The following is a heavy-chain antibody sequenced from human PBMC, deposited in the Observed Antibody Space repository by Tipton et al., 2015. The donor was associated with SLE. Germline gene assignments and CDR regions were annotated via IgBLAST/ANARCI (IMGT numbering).Heavy chain of an antibody. Sequence: TLSLTCTVSGGSISSYYWSWIRQPPGKGLEWIGYIYYSGSTNYNPPLKSRVTISVDTSKNQFSLKLSSVTAADTAVYYCARLGGGTDYWGQGTLVTVSS. J-gene: IGHJ4*02. CDR2: IYYSGST. CDR1: GGSISSYY. D-gene: IGHD1-14*01. V-gene: IGHV4-59*01. CDR3: ARLGGGTDY.